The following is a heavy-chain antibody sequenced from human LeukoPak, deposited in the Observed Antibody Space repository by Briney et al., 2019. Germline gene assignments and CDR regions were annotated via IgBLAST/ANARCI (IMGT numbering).Heavy chain of an antibody. D-gene: IGHD1-26*01. CDR3: AKDTAGELGFDI. J-gene: IGHJ3*02. V-gene: IGHV3-23*01. CDR2: ISGSGGGT. Sequence: PGGSLRLSCAASGFSFSSYWMHWVRQAPGKGLEWVSGISGSGGGTYYADSVKGRFTISRDNSKSTPYLQMNSLRAEDTAVYYCAKDTAGELGFDIWGQGTMVTVSS. CDR1: GFSFSSYW.